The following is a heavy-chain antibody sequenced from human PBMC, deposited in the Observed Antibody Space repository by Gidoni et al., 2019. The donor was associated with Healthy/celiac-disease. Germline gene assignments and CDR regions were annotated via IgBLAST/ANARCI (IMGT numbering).Heavy chain of an antibody. CDR1: GFTVSSNY. V-gene: IGHV3-66*01. CDR2: IYSGGST. D-gene: IGHD2-8*01. CDR3: ARDFEGCTNGVCYRGDY. J-gene: IGHJ4*02. Sequence: EVQLVESGGGLVQPGGSLSLSCAASGFTVSSNYMSWVRQAPGKGLEWVSVIYSGGSTYYADSVKGRFTISRDNSKNTLYLQMNSLRAEDTAVYYCARDFEGCTNGVCYRGDYWGQGTLVTVSS.